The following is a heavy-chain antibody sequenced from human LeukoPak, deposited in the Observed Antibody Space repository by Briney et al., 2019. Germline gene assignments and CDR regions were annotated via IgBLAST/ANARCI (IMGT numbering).Heavy chain of an antibody. D-gene: IGHD2-8*01. CDR1: GFTFSSYW. J-gene: IGHJ6*02. CDR2: ISGSGGST. Sequence: GGSLRLSCAASGFTFSSYWMSWVRQAPGKGLEWVSAISGSGGSTYYADSVKGRFTISRDNSKNTLYLQMNSLRAEDTAVYYCAKVQGYCTNGVCSDYYYYGMDVWGQGTTVTVSS. CDR3: AKVQGYCTNGVCSDYYYYGMDV. V-gene: IGHV3-23*01.